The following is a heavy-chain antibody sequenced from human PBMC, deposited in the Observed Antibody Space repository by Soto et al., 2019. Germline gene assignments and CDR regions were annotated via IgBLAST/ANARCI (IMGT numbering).Heavy chain of an antibody. CDR2: IYTSGST. J-gene: IGHJ4*02. V-gene: IGHV4-4*07. CDR3: ARELYYDSSGYYYDNY. D-gene: IGHD3-22*01. CDR1: GGSISSYY. Sequence: LSLTCTVSGGSISSYYWSWIRQPAGKGLEWIGRIYTSGSTNYNPSLKSRVTMSVDTPKNQFSLKLSSVTAADTAVYYCARELYYDSSGYYYDNYWGQGTLVTVSS.